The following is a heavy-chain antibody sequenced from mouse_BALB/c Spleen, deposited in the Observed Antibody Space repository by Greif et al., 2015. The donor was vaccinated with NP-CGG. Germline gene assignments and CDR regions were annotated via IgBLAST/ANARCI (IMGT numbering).Heavy chain of an antibody. V-gene: IGHV5-4*02. Sequence: EVQLVESGGGLVKPGGSLKLSCAASGFTFSDYYMYWVRQTPEKRLEWVATISDGGSYTYYPDSVKGRFTISRDNAKNNLYLQMSSLKSEDTAMYYCAREEYDAMDYWGQGTSVTVSS. CDR1: GFTFSDYY. CDR2: ISDGGSYT. CDR3: AREEYDAMDY. J-gene: IGHJ4*01.